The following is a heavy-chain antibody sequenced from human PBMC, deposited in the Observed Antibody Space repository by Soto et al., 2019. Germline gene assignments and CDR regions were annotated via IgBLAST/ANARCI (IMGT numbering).Heavy chain of an antibody. CDR1: GFTFSDYY. J-gene: IGHJ5*02. D-gene: IGHD6-13*01. V-gene: IGHV3-11*05. Sequence: QVQVVESGGGLVKPGGSLRLSCTASGFTFSDYYMNWIRQAPGKGLEWVSSISSSSSYTNYADSVKGRFTVSRDNAKNSLYLQMNSLRAEDTAVYYCARGRLCTSTCNNWFDPWGQGTLVTVSS. CDR2: ISSSSSYT. CDR3: ARGRLCTSTCNNWFDP.